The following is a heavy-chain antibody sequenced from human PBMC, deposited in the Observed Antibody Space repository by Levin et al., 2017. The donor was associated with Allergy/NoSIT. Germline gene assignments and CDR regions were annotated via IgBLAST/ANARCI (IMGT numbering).Heavy chain of an antibody. D-gene: IGHD5-18*01. CDR2: ISAYNGNT. V-gene: IGHV1-18*01. CDR3: ARGPWIQLWYAPGDY. CDR1: GYTFTSYG. J-gene: IGHJ4*02. Sequence: ASVKVSCKASGYTFTSYGISWVRQAPGQGLEWMGWISAYNGNTNYAQKLQGRVTMTTDTSTSTAYMELRSLRSDDTAVYYCARGPWIQLWYAPGDYWGQGTLVTVSS.